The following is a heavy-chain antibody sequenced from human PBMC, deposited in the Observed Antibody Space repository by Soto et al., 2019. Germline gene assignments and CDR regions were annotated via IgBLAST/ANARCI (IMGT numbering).Heavy chain of an antibody. CDR1: GYSFTNYW. J-gene: IGHJ6*02. CDR3: ARHIRGLAAPASYYGMDV. V-gene: IGHV5-51*01. D-gene: IGHD6-13*01. Sequence: PGESLKISCKGSGYSFTNYWVGWVRQVPGKGLEWMGIIYPGDSDTRDSPSFQGQVTISADKSISTAYLQWSSLKASDTAMYYCARHIRGLAAPASYYGMDVWGQGTTGTVS. CDR2: IYPGDSDT.